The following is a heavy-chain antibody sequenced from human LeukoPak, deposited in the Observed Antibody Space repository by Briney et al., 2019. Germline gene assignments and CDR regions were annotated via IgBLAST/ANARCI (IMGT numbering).Heavy chain of an antibody. V-gene: IGHV3-7*03. J-gene: IGHJ4*02. CDR3: ASHACRSGTCYLLY. CDR1: GFNFRAYW. CDR2: IHQHGSKE. D-gene: IGHD2-15*01. Sequence: GGSLRLSCTTSGFNFRAYWMGWVRQAPGKGLEWVANIHQHGSKENYLDSVKGRFTISRDNAKSSIYLQMNSLRAEDTAIYYCASHACRSGTCYLLYWGQGTLVTVSS.